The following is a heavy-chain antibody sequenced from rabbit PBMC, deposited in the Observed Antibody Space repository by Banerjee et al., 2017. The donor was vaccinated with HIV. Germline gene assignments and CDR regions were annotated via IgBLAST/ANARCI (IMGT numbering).Heavy chain of an antibody. V-gene: IGHV1S40*01. J-gene: IGHJ6*01. CDR2: IYTGSGSA. CDR1: GFSFSSGYY. D-gene: IGHD6-1*01. CDR3: AREVNVVGGAGYGGALGL. Sequence: QSLEESGGGLVQPEGSLALTCTASGFSFSSGYYMYWVRQAPGKGLEWIGCIYTGSGSAYYASWAKGRFTISKTSSTTVTLQMTSLTVADTATYFCAREVNVVGGAGYGGALGLWGQGTLVTVS.